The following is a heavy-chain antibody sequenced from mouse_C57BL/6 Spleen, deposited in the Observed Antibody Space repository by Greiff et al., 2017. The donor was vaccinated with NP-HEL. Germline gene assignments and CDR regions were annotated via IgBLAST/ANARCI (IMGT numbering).Heavy chain of an antibody. D-gene: IGHD1-1*01. Sequence: EVKLMESGPGLVKPSQSLSLTCSVTGYSITSGYYWNWIRQFPGNKLEWMGYISYDGSNNYNPSLKNRISITRDTSKNQFFLKLNSVTTEDTATYYCARNYYGSSSFAYWGQGTLVTVSA. CDR1: GYSITSGYY. J-gene: IGHJ3*01. CDR2: ISYDGSN. V-gene: IGHV3-6*01. CDR3: ARNYYGSSSFAY.